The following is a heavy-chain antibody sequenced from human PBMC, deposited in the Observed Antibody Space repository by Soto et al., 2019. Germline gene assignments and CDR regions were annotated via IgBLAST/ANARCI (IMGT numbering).Heavy chain of an antibody. D-gene: IGHD3-10*01. CDR2: ISSSSSYI. V-gene: IGHV3-21*01. Sequence: EVQLVESGGGLVKPGGSLRLSCAASGFTVSSYSMNWVRQAPGKGLEWVSSISSSSSYIYYADSVKGRFTNSRDNAKNSLYLQMNRLRAEDTSVYYCARGTIHHVYWGQGTLVTLSS. CDR1: GFTVSSYS. J-gene: IGHJ4*02. CDR3: ARGTIHHVY.